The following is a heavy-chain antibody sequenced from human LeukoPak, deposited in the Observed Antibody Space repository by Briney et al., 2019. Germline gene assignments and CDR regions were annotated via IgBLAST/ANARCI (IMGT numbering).Heavy chain of an antibody. J-gene: IGHJ4*02. D-gene: IGHD3-22*01. CDR3: ASSPNYDSSGYYHYYFDY. CDR1: GGTFSSYA. Sequence: SVKVSCKASGGTFSSYAISWVRQAPGQGLEWMGGIIPIFGTANYAQKFQGRVTITADESTSTAYMELSSLISEDTAVYYCASSPNYDSSGYYHYYFDYWGQGTLVTVSS. V-gene: IGHV1-69*01. CDR2: IIPIFGTA.